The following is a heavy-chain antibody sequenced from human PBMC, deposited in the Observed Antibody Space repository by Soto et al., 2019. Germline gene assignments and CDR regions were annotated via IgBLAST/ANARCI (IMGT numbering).Heavy chain of an antibody. J-gene: IGHJ6*02. CDR2: INHSGST. CDR1: GGSFSGYY. V-gene: IGHV4-34*01. Sequence: PSETLSLTCAVYGGSFSGYYWSWIRQPPGKGLEWIGEINHSGSTNYNPSLKSRVTISVDTSKNQFSLKLSSVTAADTAVYYCARGLGVAARRPSPSRGMDVWGQGTTVTVSS. CDR3: ARGLGVAARRPSPSRGMDV. D-gene: IGHD6-6*01.